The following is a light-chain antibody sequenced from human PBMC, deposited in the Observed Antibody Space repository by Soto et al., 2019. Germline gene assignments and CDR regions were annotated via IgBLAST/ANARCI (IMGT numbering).Light chain of an antibody. CDR3: CSYTTSSTRV. CDR1: SSDVGGYNY. CDR2: EVS. J-gene: IGLJ1*01. V-gene: IGLV2-14*01. Sequence: QSALTQPASESGSPGQSITISCTGTSSDVGGYNYLSWYQQHPGKAPKLMIYEVSNRPSGVSNRFSGSKSGNTASLTISGLQAEDEAAYYCCSYTTSSTRVFGTGTKLTVL.